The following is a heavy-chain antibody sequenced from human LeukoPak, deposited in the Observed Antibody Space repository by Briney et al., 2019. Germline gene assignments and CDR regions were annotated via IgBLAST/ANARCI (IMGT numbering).Heavy chain of an antibody. V-gene: IGHV3-11*05. J-gene: IGHJ4*02. CDR1: GFIFSDYY. Sequence: GGSLRLSCAASGFIFSDYYMSWIRQAPGKGLEWISYISSRSDYTNYIDSVRGRFTISRDNSKNTLYLQMTSLRAEDTAVYYCARADYYDSSGYNDYWGQGTLVTVSS. D-gene: IGHD3-22*01. CDR3: ARADYYDSSGYNDY. CDR2: ISSRSDYT.